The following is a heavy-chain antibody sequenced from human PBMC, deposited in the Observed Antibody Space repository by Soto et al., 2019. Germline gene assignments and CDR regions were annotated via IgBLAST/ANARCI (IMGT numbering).Heavy chain of an antibody. CDR3: ATSTTVTPYYFDY. J-gene: IGHJ4*02. Sequence: QVQLVQSGAEVKKPGSSVKVSCKASGGTFSSYTISWVRQAPGQGLEWMGRIIPTLVLANYAQKFQARVTITADKSTSTAYMELSSLRSEDTAVYYCATSTTVTPYYFDYWGQGTLVTVSS. CDR2: IIPTLVLA. V-gene: IGHV1-69*02. D-gene: IGHD4-17*01. CDR1: GGTFSSYT.